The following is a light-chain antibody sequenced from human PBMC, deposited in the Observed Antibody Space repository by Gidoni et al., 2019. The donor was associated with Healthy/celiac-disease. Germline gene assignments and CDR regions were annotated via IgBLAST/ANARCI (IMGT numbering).Light chain of an antibody. J-gene: IGKJ3*01. CDR1: QGVSSY. Sequence: IVLTPSPATLSLSPGERATLPCRASQGVSSYLAWYQQKPGQAPRLLIYDASNRATGIPARFSGSGPGTDFTLTISSLEPEDFAVYYCQQRSNSPFTFGPGTKVDIK. CDR3: QQRSNSPFT. V-gene: IGKV3D-11*01. CDR2: DAS.